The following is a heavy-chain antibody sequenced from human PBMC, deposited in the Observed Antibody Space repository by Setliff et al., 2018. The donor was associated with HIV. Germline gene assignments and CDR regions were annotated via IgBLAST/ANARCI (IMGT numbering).Heavy chain of an antibody. D-gene: IGHD3-22*01. Sequence: SETLSLTCTVSGGSISNYYWSWIRQPPGKGLEWIGYIHYSGSTNYNPSLKSRVTISIDTSKSQFSLRLSSVIAADTAIYYCARYSTMIVVVKGYFDYWGQGTLVTVSS. V-gene: IGHV4-59*01. CDR3: ARYSTMIVVVKGYFDY. CDR2: IHYSGST. J-gene: IGHJ4*02. CDR1: GGSISNYY.